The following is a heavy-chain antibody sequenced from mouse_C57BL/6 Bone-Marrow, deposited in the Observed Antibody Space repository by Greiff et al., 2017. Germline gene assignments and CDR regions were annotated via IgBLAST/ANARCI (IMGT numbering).Heavy chain of an antibody. CDR3: TTAVDY. V-gene: IGHV14-4*01. J-gene: IGHJ2*01. Sequence: EVKLVESGAELVRPGASVKLSCTASGFNIKDDYMHWVKQRPEQGLEWIGWIDPENGDTEYASKFQGKATITADTSSNTAYLQRSSLTSEDTAVYYCTTAVDYWGQGTTLTGSS. CDR1: GFNIKDDY. CDR2: IDPENGDT.